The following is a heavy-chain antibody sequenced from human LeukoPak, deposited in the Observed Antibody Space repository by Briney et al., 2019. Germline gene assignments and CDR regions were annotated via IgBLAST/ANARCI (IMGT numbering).Heavy chain of an antibody. CDR3: AKDLLYGGDSKDRGAFDV. D-gene: IGHD2-21*02. Sequence: GGSLRLSCAAAGFTFYTYAMNWVRQAPGKGLEWVSAISGRGRNTYYVDTVKGQFTISRDNSNNLVYLQMHSLTADDTAVYYCAKDLLYGGDSKDRGAFDVWGQGTMVTVSS. CDR2: ISGRGRNT. V-gene: IGHV3-23*02. J-gene: IGHJ3*01. CDR1: GFTFYTYA.